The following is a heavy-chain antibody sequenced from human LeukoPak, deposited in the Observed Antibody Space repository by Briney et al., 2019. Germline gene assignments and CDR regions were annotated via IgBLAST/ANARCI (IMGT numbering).Heavy chain of an antibody. CDR2: IHTSGST. CDR3: ARDRYYYDSSGYPFDY. D-gene: IGHD3-22*01. J-gene: IGHJ4*02. V-gene: IGHV4-4*07. Sequence: SETLSLTCTVSGGSISSYYWSWIRQPAGKGLEWIGRIHTSGSTNYNPSLKSRVTMSADSSKNQYSLKLSSVTAADTAVYYCARDRYYYDSSGYPFDYWGQGTLVTVSS. CDR1: GGSISSYY.